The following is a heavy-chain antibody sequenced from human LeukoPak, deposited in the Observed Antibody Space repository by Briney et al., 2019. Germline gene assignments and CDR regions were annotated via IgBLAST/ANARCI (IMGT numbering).Heavy chain of an antibody. CDR2: IWYDGSNK. D-gene: IGHD3-10*01. Sequence: GGSLRLSCAASGFTFSSYGMHWVRQAPGKGLEWVAVIWYDGSNKYYADSVKGRFTISRDNSKNTLYLQMNSLRAEDTAVYYCALSLLPNYYYYGMDVWGQGTTVTVSS. CDR3: ALSLLPNYYYYGMDV. CDR1: GFTFSSYG. J-gene: IGHJ6*02. V-gene: IGHV3-33*01.